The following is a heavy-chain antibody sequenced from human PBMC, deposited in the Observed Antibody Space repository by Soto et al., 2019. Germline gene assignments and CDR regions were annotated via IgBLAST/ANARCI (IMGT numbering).Heavy chain of an antibody. Sequence: PSETLSLTCTVSGGSISSGGYYWSWIRQHPGKGLERIGYIYYSGSTYYNPSLKSRVTISVDTSKNHFSLKLSSVTAAVTAVYYCALREWAKNLGVNAFDIWGQGTRVTVSS. CDR1: GGSISSGGYY. V-gene: IGHV4-31*03. CDR2: IYYSGST. J-gene: IGHJ3*02. CDR3: ALREWAKNLGVNAFDI. D-gene: IGHD3-3*01.